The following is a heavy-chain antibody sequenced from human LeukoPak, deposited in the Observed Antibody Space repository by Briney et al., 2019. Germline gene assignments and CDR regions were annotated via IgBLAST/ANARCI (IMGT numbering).Heavy chain of an antibody. CDR2: IYYSGST. CDR3: ARRMVVAADDAFDI. V-gene: IGHV4-59*08. CDR1: GGSISSYY. D-gene: IGHD2-15*01. J-gene: IGHJ3*02. Sequence: SETLSLTCTVSGGSISSYYWSWIRQPPGKGLEWIGYIYYSGSTNYNPSLKSRVTISVDTSKNQFSLRLSSVTAADTAVYYCARRMVVAADDAFDIWGQGTMVTVSS.